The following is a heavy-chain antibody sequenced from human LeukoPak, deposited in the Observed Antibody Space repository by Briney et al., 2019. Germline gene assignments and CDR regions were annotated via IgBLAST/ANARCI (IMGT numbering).Heavy chain of an antibody. Sequence: SETLSLTCTLSGGSISPYYWSWIRQPPGEGLEWIAYIFHSGTTKYNPALKSRVAISLDTPKSQISLRLHSVTAADTAVYYCARGGYYYLDVWGRGTTVTVSS. J-gene: IGHJ6*03. CDR2: IFHSGTT. CDR1: GGSISPYY. V-gene: IGHV4-59*01. CDR3: ARGGYYYLDV.